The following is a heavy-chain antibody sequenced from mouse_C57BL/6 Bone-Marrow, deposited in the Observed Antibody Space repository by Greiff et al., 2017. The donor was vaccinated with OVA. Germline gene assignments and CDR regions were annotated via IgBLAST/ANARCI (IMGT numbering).Heavy chain of an antibody. Sequence: QVQLQQPGAELVRPGTSVKLSCKASGYTFTSYWMHWVKQRPGQGLEWIGVIDPSDSYTNYNQKFKGKATLTVDTSSSTAYMQLSSLTSEDSAVYYCATGNYDSDWYFDVWGTGTTVTVSS. CDR1: GYTFTSYW. J-gene: IGHJ1*03. CDR2: IDPSDSYT. V-gene: IGHV1-59*01. D-gene: IGHD2-4*01. CDR3: ATGNYDSDWYFDV.